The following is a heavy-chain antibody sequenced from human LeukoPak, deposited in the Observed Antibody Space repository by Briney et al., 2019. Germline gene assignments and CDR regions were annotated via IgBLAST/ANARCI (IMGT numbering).Heavy chain of an antibody. Sequence: GGSLRLSCAASGFTFSSYGMSWVRQAPGKGLEWVSAISGSGGSTFYADSVKGRFTISRDNSKNTLYLQMNGLRAEDTAVYYCAKEAVWFGDLTSIDYWGQGTLVTVSS. CDR1: GFTFSSYG. CDR2: ISGSGGST. J-gene: IGHJ4*02. V-gene: IGHV3-23*01. CDR3: AKEAVWFGDLTSIDY. D-gene: IGHD3-10*01.